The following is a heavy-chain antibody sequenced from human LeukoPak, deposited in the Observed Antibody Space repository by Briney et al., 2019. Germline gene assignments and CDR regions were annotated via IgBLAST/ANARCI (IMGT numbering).Heavy chain of an antibody. Sequence: GGSLRLSCAVSGFTFDDYAMHWVRQAPGKGLEWVSGVNWNSRTIGYADSVRGRFTISRDNAKNSLYLQMNSLIPEDTALYHCTKDRSSSWLKGDFDYWGQGTLVTVSS. CDR3: TKDRSSSWLKGDFDY. V-gene: IGHV3-9*01. D-gene: IGHD6-13*01. CDR2: VNWNSRTI. CDR1: GFTFDDYA. J-gene: IGHJ4*02.